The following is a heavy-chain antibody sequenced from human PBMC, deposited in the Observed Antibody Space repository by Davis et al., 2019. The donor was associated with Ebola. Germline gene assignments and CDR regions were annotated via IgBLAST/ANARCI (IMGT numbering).Heavy chain of an antibody. CDR2: INHSGST. CDR1: GGSFSGYY. CDR3: ASRYYSARFDY. J-gene: IGHJ4*02. D-gene: IGHD3-10*01. V-gene: IGHV4-34*01. Sequence: GSLRLSCAVYGGSFSGYYWSWIRQPPGKGLEWIGEINHSGSTNYNPSLKSRVTISVDTSKNQFSLKLSSVTAADTAVYYCASRYYSARFDYWGQGTLVTVSS.